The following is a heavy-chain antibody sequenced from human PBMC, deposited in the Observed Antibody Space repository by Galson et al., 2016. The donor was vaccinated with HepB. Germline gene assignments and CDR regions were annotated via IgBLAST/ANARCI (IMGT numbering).Heavy chain of an antibody. V-gene: IGHV3-74*01. CDR1: GFSFSSYN. CDR3: ARGRRGAISDFFDS. CDR2: IKTDGSIT. Sequence: SLRLSCAASGFSFSSYNMDWVRQAPGKGLVWVSRIKTDGSITGYADSVKGRFTISRVNGKKTMYLQMNSLRAEDTALYYCARGRRGAISDFFDSWGQGTLVTVSS. D-gene: IGHD3-10*01. J-gene: IGHJ4*02.